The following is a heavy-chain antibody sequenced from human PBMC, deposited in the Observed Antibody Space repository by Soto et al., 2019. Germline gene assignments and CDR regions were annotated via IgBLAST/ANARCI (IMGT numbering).Heavy chain of an antibody. V-gene: IGHV4-59*01. J-gene: IGHJ6*02. D-gene: IGHD2-2*01. CDR3: ASDFRGYCSSTSCPPFIYYYYGMDV. Sequence: PSETLSLTCTVSGGSISSYYWSWIRQPPGKGLEWIGYIYYSGSTNYNPSLKSRVTISVDTSKNQFSLKLSSVTAADTAVYYCASDFRGYCSSTSCPPFIYYYYGMDVWGQGTTITVSS. CDR1: GGSISSYY. CDR2: IYYSGST.